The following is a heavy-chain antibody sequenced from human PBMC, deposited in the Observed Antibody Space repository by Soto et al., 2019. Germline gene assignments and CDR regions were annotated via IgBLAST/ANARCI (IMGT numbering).Heavy chain of an antibody. V-gene: IGHV1-18*01. Sequence: QVQLVQSGAEVKKPGASVKVSCKASGYTFSSYFISWVRQAPGQGLEWMGWISAYNGNTNYAQNLQGRVTMTTDTSPSTADMELRSLRSDDTAVYYCASDLPPVDYWGQGTLVTVSS. CDR3: ASDLPPVDY. J-gene: IGHJ4*02. CDR1: GYTFSSYF. CDR2: ISAYNGNT.